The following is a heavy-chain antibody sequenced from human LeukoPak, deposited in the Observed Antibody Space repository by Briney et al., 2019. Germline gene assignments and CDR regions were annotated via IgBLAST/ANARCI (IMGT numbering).Heavy chain of an antibody. J-gene: IGHJ4*02. CDR3: AREVISTPSYFDY. Sequence: GGSLRLSCAASGFTFSAYWMHWVRQAPGKGLVWVGRINDVGSDSTYVDSVKGRFTMSRDSSKNTLYLQMNSLGADDTAVYYCAREVISTPSYFDYWGQGILVTVSS. CDR2: INDVGSDS. CDR1: GFTFSAYW. V-gene: IGHV3-74*01. D-gene: IGHD2-2*01.